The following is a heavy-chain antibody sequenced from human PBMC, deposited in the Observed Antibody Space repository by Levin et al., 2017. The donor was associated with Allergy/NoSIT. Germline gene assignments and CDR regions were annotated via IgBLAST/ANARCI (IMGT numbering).Heavy chain of an antibody. CDR3: ARVGTGDGSLDY. CDR2: IDPNRGGT. V-gene: IGHV1-2*02. CDR1: GYSLTVSY. J-gene: IGHJ4*02. D-gene: IGHD7-27*01. Sequence: GESLKISCKASGYSLTVSYIHWVRQAPGQGLEWMGWIDPNRGGTNYAQKFHGRVTMTRDTSINTAYMKLRRLTSADTALYYCARVGTGDGSLDYWGQGTLVTVSS.